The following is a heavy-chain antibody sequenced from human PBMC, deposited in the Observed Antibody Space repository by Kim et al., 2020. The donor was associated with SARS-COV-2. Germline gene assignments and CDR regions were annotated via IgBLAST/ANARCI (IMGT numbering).Heavy chain of an antibody. V-gene: IGHV3-48*02. D-gene: IGHD2-21*02. CDR1: GFTFSSYS. CDR2: ISSSSSTI. CDR3: AREAPSYCGGDCYYFDY. J-gene: IGHJ4*02. Sequence: GGSLRLSCAASGFTFSSYSMNWVRQAPGKGLEWVSYISSSSSTIYYADSVKGRFTISRDNAKNSLYLQMNSLRDEDTAVYYCAREAPSYCGGDCYYFDYWGQGTLVTVSS.